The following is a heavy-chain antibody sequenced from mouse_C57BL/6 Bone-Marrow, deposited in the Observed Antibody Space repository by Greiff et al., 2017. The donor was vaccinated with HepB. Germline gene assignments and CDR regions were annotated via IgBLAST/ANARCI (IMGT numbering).Heavy chain of an antibody. Sequence: VQLQQPGTELVKPGASVKLSCKASGYTFTSYWMHWVKQRPGQGLEWIGNINPSNGGTNYNEKFKSKATLTVDKSSSTAYMQLSSLTSEDSAVYYSARRGDYDYDEGDYFDYWGQGTTLTVSS. J-gene: IGHJ2*01. CDR1: GYTFTSYW. CDR3: ARRGDYDYDEGDYFDY. D-gene: IGHD2-4*01. V-gene: IGHV1-53*01. CDR2: INPSNGGT.